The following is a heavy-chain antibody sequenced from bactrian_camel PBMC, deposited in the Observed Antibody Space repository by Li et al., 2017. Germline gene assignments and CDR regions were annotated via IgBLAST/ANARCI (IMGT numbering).Heavy chain of an antibody. Sequence: DVQLVESGGGLVQPGGSLRLSCAASLFTFPYMTWVRQGPGKGLEWIASIDSGGSTSYAEPVKGRFTTSLDLAKHTLYLQMSSLKPEDTAVYYCAIGVGCSAWYSYSLNPEKYAYWGQGTQVTVS. V-gene: IGHV3S10*01. CDR3: AIGVGCSAWYSYSLNPEKYAY. CDR1: LFTFPY. J-gene: IGHJ4*01. D-gene: IGHD4*01. CDR2: IDSGGST.